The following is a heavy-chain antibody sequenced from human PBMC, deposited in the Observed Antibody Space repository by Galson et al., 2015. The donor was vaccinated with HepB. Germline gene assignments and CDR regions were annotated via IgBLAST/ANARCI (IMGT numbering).Heavy chain of an antibody. D-gene: IGHD3-3*01. J-gene: IGHJ4*02. Sequence: SVKVSCKASGYTFTSYDINWVRQATGQGLEWMGWMNPNSGNTGYAQKFQGRVTMTRNTSISTAYMELSSLRSEDTAVYYCARGSTIFGVVSPDYWGQGTLVTVSS. V-gene: IGHV1-8*01. CDR2: MNPNSGNT. CDR3: ARGSTIFGVVSPDY. CDR1: GYTFTSYD.